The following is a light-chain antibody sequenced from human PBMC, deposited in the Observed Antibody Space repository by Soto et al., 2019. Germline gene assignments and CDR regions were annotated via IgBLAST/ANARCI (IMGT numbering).Light chain of an antibody. CDR3: ATWDDSLSGLGVL. CDR2: EVV. CDR1: KNDIGVYDF. V-gene: IGLV2-8*01. Sequence: QSALTQPPSASGSPGQSVTISCTGTKNDIGVYDFVSWYQHHPGKAPRLIIYEVVQRPSGVPDRFSGSKSGNTASLTVSGLQAADEADYYCATWDDSLSGLGVLFGGGTKLTVL. J-gene: IGLJ2*01.